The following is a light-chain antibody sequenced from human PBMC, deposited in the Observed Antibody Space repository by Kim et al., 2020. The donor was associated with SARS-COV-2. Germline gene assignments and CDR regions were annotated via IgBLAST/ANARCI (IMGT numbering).Light chain of an antibody. Sequence: LSPGERATPSSRARQSVCNSLAWFQQKPGQAPRLLIFETSNRDTGIPARFSGSGSGTGFTLTISSLEPEDFAVYYCQQRYDWPLTFGGGTKVDIK. CDR2: ETS. CDR3: QQRYDWPLT. CDR1: QSVCNS. V-gene: IGKV3-11*01. J-gene: IGKJ4*01.